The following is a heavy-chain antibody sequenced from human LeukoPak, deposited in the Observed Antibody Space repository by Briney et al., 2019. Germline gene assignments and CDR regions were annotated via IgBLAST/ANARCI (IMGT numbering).Heavy chain of an antibody. Sequence: PRGSLRLSCAASGFTFDDYAMHWVGQAPGKGLEWVSLISGDGGSTYYADSVKGRFTISRDNSKNSLYLQMNSLRTEDTALYYCAKDRRPGFLEWLSSALGRGSLVAVSS. CDR2: ISGDGGST. D-gene: IGHD3-3*01. V-gene: IGHV3-43*02. CDR3: AKDRRPGFLEWLSSA. CDR1: GFTFDDYA. J-gene: IGHJ5*02.